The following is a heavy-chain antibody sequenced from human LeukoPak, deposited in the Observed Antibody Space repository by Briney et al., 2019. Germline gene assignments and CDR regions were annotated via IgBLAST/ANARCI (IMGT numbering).Heavy chain of an antibody. J-gene: IGHJ4*02. V-gene: IGHV3-30*04. Sequence: GGSLRLSCAASGFTFSSYAIHWVRQAPCRGLEWVAAISYDGSNKYYADSVKGRFTISRDNSINTLYLQMNSLRAEDTAVYFCARQAATLDYWGQGTLVTVSS. CDR3: ARQAATLDY. CDR2: ISYDGSNK. CDR1: GFTFSSYA. D-gene: IGHD6-25*01.